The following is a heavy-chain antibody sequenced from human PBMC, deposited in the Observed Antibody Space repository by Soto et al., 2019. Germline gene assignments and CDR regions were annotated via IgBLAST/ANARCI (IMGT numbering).Heavy chain of an antibody. J-gene: IGHJ5*02. CDR3: ARDLYSSGQVWFDP. CDR1: GSTFTSYG. V-gene: IGHV1-18*01. Sequence: ASVKVSCKASGSTFTSYGISWVRQAPGQGLEWMGWVSAYNGNTNYAQKLQGRVTMTTDTSTSTAYMELRSLRSDDTAVYYCARDLYSSGQVWFDPWGQGTLVTVSS. CDR2: VSAYNGNT. D-gene: IGHD6-19*01.